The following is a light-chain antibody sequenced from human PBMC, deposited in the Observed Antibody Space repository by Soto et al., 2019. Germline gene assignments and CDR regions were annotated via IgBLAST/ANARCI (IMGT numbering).Light chain of an antibody. CDR3: VLYMGSGISV. Sequence: QAVVTQEPSFSVSPGGTVTLTCGLTSGSVSSSYYPSWYQQTPGQAPRTLISRTDSRSSGVPDRFSGSILGNKAALTITGAQADDESEYYCVLYMGSGISVFGGGTKVTVL. V-gene: IGLV8-61*01. J-gene: IGLJ2*01. CDR1: SGSVSSSYY. CDR2: RTD.